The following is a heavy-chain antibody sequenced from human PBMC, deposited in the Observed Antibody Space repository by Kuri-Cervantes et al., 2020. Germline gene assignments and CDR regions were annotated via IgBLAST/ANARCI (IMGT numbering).Heavy chain of an antibody. CDR3: ARDNRDYDSIAFDI. J-gene: IGHJ3*02. CDR2: IYSGGST. Sequence: GGSLRPSCAPSGFTFSDYYMSWVRQAPGKGLEWVSVIYSGGSTYYADSVKGRFTISRDNSKNTLYLQMNSLRAEDTAVYYCARDNRDYDSIAFDIWGQGTMVTVSS. V-gene: IGHV3-53*01. CDR1: GFTFSDYY. D-gene: IGHD3-22*01.